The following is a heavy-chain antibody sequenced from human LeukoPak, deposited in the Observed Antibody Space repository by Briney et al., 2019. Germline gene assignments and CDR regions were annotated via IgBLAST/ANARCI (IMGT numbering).Heavy chain of an antibody. CDR1: GDSVSSISAA. CDR2: TYYRSKWYH. Sequence: SRTLSLTCAISGDSVSSISAAWNWIRQSPSRGLEWLGRTYYRSKWYHEYAVAVKSRITIDPDTSKNQFSLQLNSVTPEDTAVYYCARGEAGLNYGMDVWGQGTTVTVSS. D-gene: IGHD6-19*01. CDR3: ARGEAGLNYGMDV. J-gene: IGHJ6*02. V-gene: IGHV6-1*01.